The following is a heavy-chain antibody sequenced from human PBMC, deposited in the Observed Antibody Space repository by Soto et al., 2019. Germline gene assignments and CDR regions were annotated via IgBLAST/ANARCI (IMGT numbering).Heavy chain of an antibody. CDR2: IKSKTDGGTT. J-gene: IGHJ4*02. D-gene: IGHD1-26*01. CDR3: TTGIAGT. CDR1: GFTFSNAW. Sequence: EVQLVESGGGSVKPGGSLRLSCAASGFTFSNAWMSWVRQAPGKGLEWVGHIKSKTDGGTTDYAAPVKGRFTISRDDSKNTLYLQMNSLKTEDTAVYYCTTGIAGTWGQGTLVTVSS. V-gene: IGHV3-15*01.